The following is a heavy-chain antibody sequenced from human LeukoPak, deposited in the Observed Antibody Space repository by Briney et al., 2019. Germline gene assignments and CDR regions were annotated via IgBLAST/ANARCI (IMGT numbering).Heavy chain of an antibody. D-gene: IGHD1-26*01. V-gene: IGHV1-18*01. CDR2: ISGYNGNT. CDR3: ARDRYGVRSGSCDY. Sequence: ASVKVSCKASGYTFTSYGISWVRQAPGQGLEWMGWISGYNGNTNYAQKFQDRVTMTTDTSTSTAYMELRSLRSDDTAVYYCARDRYGVRSGSCDYWGQGTLVTISS. CDR1: GYTFTSYG. J-gene: IGHJ4*02.